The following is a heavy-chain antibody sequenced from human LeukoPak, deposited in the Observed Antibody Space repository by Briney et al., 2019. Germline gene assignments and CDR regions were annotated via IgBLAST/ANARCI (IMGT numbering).Heavy chain of an antibody. D-gene: IGHD3-22*01. J-gene: IGHJ4*02. Sequence: ASVKVSCKASGYTFTSYYMHWVRQAPGQGLEWMGIINPSGGSKSYAQKFQGRVTMTRDTSTSTVYMELSSLRSEDTAVYYCARDRSGRNYYDSSGYYDYWGQGTLVTVSS. CDR2: INPSGGSK. CDR1: GYTFTSYY. CDR3: ARDRSGRNYYDSSGYYDY. V-gene: IGHV1-46*01.